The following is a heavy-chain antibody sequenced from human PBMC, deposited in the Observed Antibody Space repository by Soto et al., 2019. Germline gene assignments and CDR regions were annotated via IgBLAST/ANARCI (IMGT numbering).Heavy chain of an antibody. CDR1: GFTFSSFA. CDR3: AKEIMAAAYATTSAFDR. V-gene: IGHV3-23*01. J-gene: IGHJ4*02. D-gene: IGHD2-15*01. CDR2: VDGSGYDT. Sequence: ESGGGLVQPGGSRRLSCVASGFTFSSFAMGWVRQSPGTGLEWVAGVDGSGYDTSFAASVNGRFTISRDNSENTLFLHMTNLRAEDTARYYCAKEIMAAAYATTSAFDRWGPGTVVSVS.